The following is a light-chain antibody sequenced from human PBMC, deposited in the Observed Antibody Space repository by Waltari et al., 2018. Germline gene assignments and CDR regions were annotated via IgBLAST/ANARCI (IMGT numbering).Light chain of an antibody. CDR3: QHRAHWPPDAT. J-gene: IGKJ3*01. Sequence: EIVLTQSPVTLSLSPGERATPSCRASQSVGSYLAWYQQKPGQAPRLLIYAASNRATGIPARFSGSGSGTDFTLTISSLEPEDSAVYYCQHRAHWPPDATFGPGTKVDIK. CDR1: QSVGSY. V-gene: IGKV3-11*01. CDR2: AAS.